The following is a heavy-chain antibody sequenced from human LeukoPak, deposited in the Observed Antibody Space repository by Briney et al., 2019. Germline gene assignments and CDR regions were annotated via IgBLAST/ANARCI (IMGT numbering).Heavy chain of an antibody. CDR2: IIPVFVKA. Sequence: ASVTVSCKTSGGTFGSYGIGWVRQAPGQGLEWMGGIIPVFVKADYPQNFQDRVTITADDSTSTVYMELRSLRSEDTAVYYCAGEALDYSSPYYFEFWGQGTLITVSS. V-gene: IGHV1-69*13. D-gene: IGHD4-11*01. CDR3: AGEALDYSSPYYFEF. CDR1: GGTFGSYG. J-gene: IGHJ4*02.